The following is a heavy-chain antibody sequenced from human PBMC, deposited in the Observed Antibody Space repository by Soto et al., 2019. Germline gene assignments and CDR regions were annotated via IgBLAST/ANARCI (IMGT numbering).Heavy chain of an antibody. CDR1: GGTFSSYA. J-gene: IGHJ5*02. D-gene: IGHD3-16*02. Sequence: SVKVSCKASGGTFSSYAISWVRQAPGQGLEWMGGIIPIFGTANYAQKFQGRVTITADESTSTAYMELSSLRSEDTAVYYCAREENYDYVWGSYRSGWFDPWGQGTLVTSPQ. CDR3: AREENYDYVWGSYRSGWFDP. CDR2: IIPIFGTA. V-gene: IGHV1-69*13.